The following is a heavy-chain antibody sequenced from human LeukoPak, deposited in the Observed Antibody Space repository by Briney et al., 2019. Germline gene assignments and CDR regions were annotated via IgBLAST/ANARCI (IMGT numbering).Heavy chain of an antibody. CDR2: IWYDGSNK. D-gene: IGHD6-13*01. CDR3: ARGGSRWEYDC. V-gene: IGHV3-33*08. Sequence: GGSLRLSCAASGFTFSSYWMSWVRQAPGKGLEWVAVIWYDGSNKYYADSVKGRFTISRDNSKSTLYLQMNRLRADDTAVYYCARGGSRWEYDCWGQGSLVTVSS. J-gene: IGHJ4*02. CDR1: GFTFSSYW.